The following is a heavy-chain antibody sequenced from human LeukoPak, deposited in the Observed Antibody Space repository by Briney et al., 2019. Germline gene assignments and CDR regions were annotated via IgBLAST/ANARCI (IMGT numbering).Heavy chain of an antibody. V-gene: IGHV3-30*03. D-gene: IGHD2-15*01. CDR3: ARAGGELLDYYYYMDV. Sequence: PGGSLRLSCAASGFTFSSYGMHWVRQAPGKGLEWVAVISYDGSNKYYADSVKGRFTISRDNSKNTLYLQMNSLRAEDTAVYYCARAGGELLDYYYYMDVWGKGTTVTVSS. CDR2: ISYDGSNK. J-gene: IGHJ6*03. CDR1: GFTFSSYG.